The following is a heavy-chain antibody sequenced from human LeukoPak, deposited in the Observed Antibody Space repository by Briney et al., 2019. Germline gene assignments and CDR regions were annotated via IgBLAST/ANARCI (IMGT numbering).Heavy chain of an antibody. CDR3: ARLRRNSDKSGFYYYYDY. D-gene: IGHD3-22*01. J-gene: IGHJ4*02. V-gene: IGHV3-48*01. CDR2: ISGRSSTI. Sequence: PGGSLRLSCAAPAFTFSDYSMNWVRQAPGKGLEWISYISGRSSTIYYADSVRGRFTISRDNAKNSMYLQMNSLRAEDTGVYYCARLRRNSDKSGFYYYYDYWGQGTLVTVSS. CDR1: AFTFSDYS.